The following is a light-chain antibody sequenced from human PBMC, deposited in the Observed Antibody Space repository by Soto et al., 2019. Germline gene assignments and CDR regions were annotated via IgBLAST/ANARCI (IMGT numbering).Light chain of an antibody. CDR2: GTS. V-gene: IGKV3-20*01. CDR1: QTVNGNY. CDR3: QQCGSLPGT. J-gene: IGKJ1*01. Sequence: ETVLTQSPGTLSLSPGERATLSCRASQTVNGNYLGWYQQKPGQAPRLLIYGTSSRATGIPDRFSGSGSGTDLTLTISRLEPEDFAVYYCQQCGSLPGTFGQGTKVDIK.